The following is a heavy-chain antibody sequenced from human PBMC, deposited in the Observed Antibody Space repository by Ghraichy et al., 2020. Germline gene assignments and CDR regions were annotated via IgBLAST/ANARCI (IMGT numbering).Heavy chain of an antibody. CDR1: GFTFSSYA. V-gene: IGHV3-23*01. CDR3: ANELRFLDN. D-gene: IGHD3-3*01. J-gene: IGHJ4*02. CDR2: LSGSGDRT. Sequence: RGSLRLSCAASGFTFSSYAMSWVRQAPGKGLEWVSALSGSGDRTYYADSVKGRFTISRDNSKNTLYLQMNSLRAEDTAVYYCANELRFLDNWGQGTLVTVSS.